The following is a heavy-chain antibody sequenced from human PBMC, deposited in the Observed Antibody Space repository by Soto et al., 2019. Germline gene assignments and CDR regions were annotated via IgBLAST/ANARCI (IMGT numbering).Heavy chain of an antibody. CDR3: ARRDDYGDYFEY. D-gene: IGHD4-17*01. J-gene: IGHJ4*02. CDR1: GFTFSSYA. CDR2: ISGSGGST. Sequence: EVQLLESGGGLVQPGGSLRLSCAASGFTFSSYAMSWVRQAPGKGLEWVSAISGSGGSTYYADSVKGRFTISRDNSKNTLYLQMNSLGAEDTAVYYCARRDDYGDYFEYWGQGTLVTVSS. V-gene: IGHV3-23*01.